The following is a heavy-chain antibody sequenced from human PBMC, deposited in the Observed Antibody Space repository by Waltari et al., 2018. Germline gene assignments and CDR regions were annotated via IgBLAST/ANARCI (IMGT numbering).Heavy chain of an antibody. V-gene: IGHV4-34*01. Sequence: QVQLQQWGAGLLQPSETLSLTCAVYGGSFSGYYWSWFRQPPGKGLVWSGEINHSGSTNYNPSLKSRVTISVDTSKNQFSLKLSSVTAADTAVYYCARWPNVRLGGVIARDAFDIWGQGTMVTVSS. CDR1: GGSFSGYY. CDR2: INHSGST. CDR3: ARWPNVRLGGVIARDAFDI. J-gene: IGHJ3*02. D-gene: IGHD3-16*02.